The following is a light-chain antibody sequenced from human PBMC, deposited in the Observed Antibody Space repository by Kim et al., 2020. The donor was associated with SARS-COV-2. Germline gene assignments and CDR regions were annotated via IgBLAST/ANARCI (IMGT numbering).Light chain of an antibody. J-gene: IGLJ2*01. Sequence: QSALTQPASVSGSPGQSITISCTGTSGDVGGYNYVSWYQQYPGKAPKLIIYEVSHRPSGVYNRFSGSKSGNTASLTISGLHAEDEADYYCSSYASSSTVVFGGGTQLTVL. CDR2: EVS. V-gene: IGLV2-14*03. CDR1: SGDVGGYNY. CDR3: SSYASSSTVV.